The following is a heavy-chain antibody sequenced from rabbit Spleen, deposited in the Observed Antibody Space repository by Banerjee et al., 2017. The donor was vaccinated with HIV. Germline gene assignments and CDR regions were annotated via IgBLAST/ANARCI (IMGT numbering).Heavy chain of an antibody. CDR3: AKSDVIDAYKMGL. V-gene: IGHV1S45*01. Sequence: QEQLEESGGDLVKPEGSLTLTCTASGFSFSSSYWMCWVRQAPGKGLEWIACIYAGNSGSTYYASWAKGRFTISKTSSTTVTLQMTTLTAADTATYFCAKSDVIDAYKMGLWGPGTLVTVS. CDR2: IYAGNSGST. CDR1: GFSFSSSYW. D-gene: IGHD6-1*01. J-gene: IGHJ4*01.